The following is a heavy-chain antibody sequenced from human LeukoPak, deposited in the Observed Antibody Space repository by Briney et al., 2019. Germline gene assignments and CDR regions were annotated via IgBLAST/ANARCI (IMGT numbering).Heavy chain of an antibody. Sequence: GGSLRLSCAASGFTFGSFSMTWVRQAPGKGLEWVSTISSSGSGTYIYYADSVKGRFTISRDNAKNSLYLQMNSPRAEDTAVYYCARDPGRSGGSCYSDYWGQGTLVTVSS. D-gene: IGHD2-15*01. CDR3: ARDPGRSGGSCYSDY. CDR2: ISSSGSGTYI. V-gene: IGHV3-21*01. CDR1: GFTFGSFS. J-gene: IGHJ4*02.